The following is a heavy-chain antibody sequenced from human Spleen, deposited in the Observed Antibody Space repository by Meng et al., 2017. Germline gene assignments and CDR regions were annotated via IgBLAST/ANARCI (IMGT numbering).Heavy chain of an antibody. Sequence: GGSLRLSCTGSGFSFTDHWMHWVRQGPGKGPVWVSRINPDGSDPTYADSVKGRFTISRDNAKNTLYLQMNSLRAEDTAVYYCAKVDIQWLLKNWGQGTLVTVSS. CDR1: GFSFTDHW. J-gene: IGHJ4*02. CDR3: AKVDIQWLLKN. CDR2: INPDGSDP. V-gene: IGHV3-74*03. D-gene: IGHD6-19*01.